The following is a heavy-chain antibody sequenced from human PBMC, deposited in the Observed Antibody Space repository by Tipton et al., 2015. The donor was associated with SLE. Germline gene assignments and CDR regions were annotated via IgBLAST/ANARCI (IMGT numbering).Heavy chain of an antibody. CDR3: VREGDTAFDY. J-gene: IGHJ4*02. CDR1: GFNFRRNW. CDR2: MNSDGSNI. Sequence: SGFNFRRNWMHWVRQVPGKGLVWVSRMNSDGSNIFYSDSVKGRFTISRDNAKNTVYLQMNSLRAEDTAVYYCVREGDTAFDYWGQGTLVTVSS. D-gene: IGHD5-18*01. V-gene: IGHV3-74*01.